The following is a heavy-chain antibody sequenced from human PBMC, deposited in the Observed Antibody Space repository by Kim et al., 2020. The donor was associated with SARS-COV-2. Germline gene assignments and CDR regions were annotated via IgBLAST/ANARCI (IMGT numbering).Heavy chain of an antibody. CDR3: ARGTGSYLWYFDY. Sequence: NPSRKSRVTISVDTSKNQFSLKLSSVTAADTAVYYCARGTGSYLWYFDYWGQGTLVTVSS. J-gene: IGHJ4*02. V-gene: IGHV4-59*09. D-gene: IGHD1-26*01.